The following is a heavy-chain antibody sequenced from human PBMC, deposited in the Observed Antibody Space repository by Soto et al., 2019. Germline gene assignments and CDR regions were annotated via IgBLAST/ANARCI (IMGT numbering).Heavy chain of an antibody. V-gene: IGHV1-18*04. CDR1: GYTSADFG. CDR2: VSGNNGAS. J-gene: IGHJ5*01. CDR3: VRDQKYFRVNGNWFDS. D-gene: IGHD2-2*01. Sequence: RASVKVSCKASGYTSADFGISWVRQAPGQGLEWMGWVSGNNGASNPAPKVQGRITMTLDTSTGVSYMALRSLGSDDTAIYYCVRDQKYFRVNGNWFDSWGQGTLVTVSS.